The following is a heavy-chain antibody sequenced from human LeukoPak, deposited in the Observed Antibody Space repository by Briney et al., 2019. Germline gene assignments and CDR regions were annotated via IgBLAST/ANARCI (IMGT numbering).Heavy chain of an antibody. J-gene: IGHJ4*02. D-gene: IGHD3-22*01. CDR2: IYSGGST. CDR1: GFTLSSNY. Sequence: GGSLRLSCAASGFTLSSNYMSWVRQAPGKGLEGVSVIYSGGSTYYADSVKGRFTISRDNSKNTLYLQMNSLRAEDTAVYYCARDHKAYYYDSSGYYLDYWGQGTLVTVSS. V-gene: IGHV3-53*01. CDR3: ARDHKAYYYDSSGYYLDY.